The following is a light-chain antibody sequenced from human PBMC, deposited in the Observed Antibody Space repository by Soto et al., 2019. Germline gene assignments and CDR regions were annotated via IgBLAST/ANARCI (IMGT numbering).Light chain of an antibody. J-gene: IGLJ7*01. CDR2: SNN. Sequence: QSVLTQLPSTSGTPGQRVTLSCSGSASNIGSNTVSWYQHLPGAAPKLLMYSNNQRPSGVPDRFSGSKSGTSASLVISGLQSEDEADYFCATWDDSLHGLVFGGGTQLTVL. CDR1: ASNIGSNT. V-gene: IGLV1-44*01. CDR3: ATWDDSLHGLV.